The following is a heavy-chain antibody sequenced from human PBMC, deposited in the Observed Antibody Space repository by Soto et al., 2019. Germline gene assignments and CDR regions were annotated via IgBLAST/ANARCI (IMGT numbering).Heavy chain of an antibody. Sequence: QVQLQESGPGLVKPSQTLSLTCTVSGGSISSGDYYWSWIRQPPGKGLEWIGYIYYSGSTYYNPSLKSRVTTSVDTSKNQFSLKLSSVTAADTAVDYCARVGGFGATTIDYWGQGTLVTVSS. CDR3: ARVGGFGATTIDY. CDR2: IYYSGST. V-gene: IGHV4-30-4*01. D-gene: IGHD3-10*01. CDR1: GGSISSGDYY. J-gene: IGHJ4*02.